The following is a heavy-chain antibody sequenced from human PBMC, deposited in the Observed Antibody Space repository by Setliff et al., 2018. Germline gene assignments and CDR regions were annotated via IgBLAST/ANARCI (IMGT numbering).Heavy chain of an antibody. D-gene: IGHD3-22*01. CDR3: ARGLALEDEYYYDSTGYYPRGLGY. J-gene: IGHJ4*02. CDR1: GYTFTGDY. Sequence: ASVKVSCKASGYTFTGDYVHWVRQAPGQGLEWMGWINPNSGGTNYAQKFQGRVTMTGDTISTAYMELSRLRSDDTAVYYCARGLALEDEYYYDSTGYYPRGLGYWGQGTLVTVSS. V-gene: IGHV1-2*02. CDR2: INPNSGGT.